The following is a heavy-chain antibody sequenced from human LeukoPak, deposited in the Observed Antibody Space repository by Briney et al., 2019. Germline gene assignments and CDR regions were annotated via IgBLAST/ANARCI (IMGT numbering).Heavy chain of an antibody. Sequence: GGSLRLSCAASGFTFSSYAMSWVRQAPGKGLEWVANIKQDGSERNYLDSVKGRFTISRDNAKNSLYLQMNSLRAEDTAVYYCARLPGTSHFDYWGRGTLVTVSS. CDR1: GFTFSSYA. D-gene: IGHD1-14*01. V-gene: IGHV3-7*01. CDR2: IKQDGSER. J-gene: IGHJ4*02. CDR3: ARLPGTSHFDY.